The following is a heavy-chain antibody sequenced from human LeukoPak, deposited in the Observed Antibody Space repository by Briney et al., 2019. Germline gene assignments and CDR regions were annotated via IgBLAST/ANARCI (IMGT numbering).Heavy chain of an antibody. V-gene: IGHV1-3*03. Sequence: ASVKVSCKASGYTFTSYAMHWVRQAPGQRLEWMGWINAGNGNTKYSQEFQGRVTITRDTSASTAYMELSSLRSEDMAVYYCARDSVDSGMPIWAIDYWGQGTLVTVSS. CDR2: INAGNGNT. J-gene: IGHJ4*02. D-gene: IGHD3-16*01. CDR1: GYTFTSYA. CDR3: ARDSVDSGMPIWAIDY.